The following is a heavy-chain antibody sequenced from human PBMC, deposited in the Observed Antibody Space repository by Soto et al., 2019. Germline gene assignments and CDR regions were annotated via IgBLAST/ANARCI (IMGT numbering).Heavy chain of an antibody. V-gene: IGHV5-51*01. CDR1: GYSFTSYW. J-gene: IGHJ4*02. CDR2: IYPGDSDT. Sequence: LGESLKISCKGSGYSFTSYWIGWVRQMPGKGLEWMGIIYPGDSDTRYSPSFQGQVTISADKSISTAYLQWSSLKASDTAMYYCARADYDFWSGYYSPPEYWGQGTLVTVAS. D-gene: IGHD3-3*01. CDR3: ARADYDFWSGYYSPPEY.